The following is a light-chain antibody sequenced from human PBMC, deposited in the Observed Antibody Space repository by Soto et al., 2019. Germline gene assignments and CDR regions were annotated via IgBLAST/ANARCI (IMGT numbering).Light chain of an antibody. Sequence: QSLLTQPASVSGSPGQSITISCIGTSSDVGGYNYVSWYQQHPGKAPKLMIYAVSNRPSGVSNRFSGSKSGNTATLTISGLQAEHEADYYCCSYTVSGTYVFGTGTKVTVL. V-gene: IGLV2-14*01. J-gene: IGLJ1*01. CDR1: SSDVGGYNY. CDR2: AVS. CDR3: CSYTVSGTYV.